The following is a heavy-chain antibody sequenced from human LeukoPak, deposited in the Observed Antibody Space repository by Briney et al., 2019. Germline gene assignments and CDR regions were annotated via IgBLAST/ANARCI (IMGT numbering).Heavy chain of an antibody. CDR2: ISSSSSYT. J-gene: IGHJ4*02. Sequence: PGGSLRLSCAASGFTFSDYYMSWIRQAPGKGLEWVSYISSSSSYTNYADSAKGRFTISRDNAKNSLYLQMNSLRAEDTAVYYCARDPYYGSGNLHDYWGQGTLVTVSS. V-gene: IGHV3-11*06. D-gene: IGHD3-10*01. CDR3: ARDPYYGSGNLHDY. CDR1: GFTFSDYY.